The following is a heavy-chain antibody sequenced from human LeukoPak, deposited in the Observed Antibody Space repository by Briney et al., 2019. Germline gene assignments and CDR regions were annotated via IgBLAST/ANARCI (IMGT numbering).Heavy chain of an antibody. CDR2: INPSGGST. V-gene: IGHV1-46*01. J-gene: IGHJ4*02. Sequence: ASVKVSCKASGYTFTSYHMHWVRQAPGQGLEWMGIINPSGGSTSYAQKFQGRVTMTRDMSTSTVYMELSSLRSEDTAVYYCARDQSPIKSSSSWYVPADYWGQGTLVTVSS. CDR3: ARDQSPIKSSSSWYVPADY. D-gene: IGHD6-13*01. CDR1: GYTFTSYH.